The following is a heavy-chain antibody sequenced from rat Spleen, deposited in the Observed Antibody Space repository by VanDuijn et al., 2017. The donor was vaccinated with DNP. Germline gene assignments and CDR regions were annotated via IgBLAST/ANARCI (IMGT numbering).Heavy chain of an antibody. CDR2: ISSGGST. V-gene: IGHV2-6*01. Sequence: QVQLKESGPGLVQPSQTLSLTCTVSGFSLTSYTVSWVRQPPGKGLEWIATISSGGSTYYNSALKSRLSISRDTSKSQVLLKMNSLQTADTAMYFCARGGEYYGFLHHYFDYWGQGVMVTVSS. D-gene: IGHD1-6*01. J-gene: IGHJ2*01. CDR1: GFSLTSYT. CDR3: ARGGEYYGFLHHYFDY.